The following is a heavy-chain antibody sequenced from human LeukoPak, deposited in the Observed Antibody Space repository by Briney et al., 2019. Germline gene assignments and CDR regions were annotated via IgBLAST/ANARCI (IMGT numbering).Heavy chain of an antibody. D-gene: IGHD2-8*01. CDR1: GYSFTSYW. CDR2: IDPSDSYT. Sequence: GESLKISCKGSGYSFTSYWISWVRQMPGEGLEWMGRIDPSDSYTNYSPSFQGHVTISADKSISTAYLQWSSLKASDTAMYYCARRLVHDYGIDVWGKGTTVTVSS. V-gene: IGHV5-10-1*01. CDR3: ARRLVHDYGIDV. J-gene: IGHJ6*04.